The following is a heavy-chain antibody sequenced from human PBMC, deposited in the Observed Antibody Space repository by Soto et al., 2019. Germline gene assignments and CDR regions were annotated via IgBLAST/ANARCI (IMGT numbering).Heavy chain of an antibody. J-gene: IGHJ4*02. V-gene: IGHV4-38-2*01. CDR2: IYHSGST. Sequence: ASETLSLTCAVSGYSISSGYYWGWIRQPPGKGLEWIGSIYHSGSTYYNPSLKSRVTISVDTSKNQFSLKLSSVTAADTAVYYCARAFPSYYYDSSGYSGYFDYWGQGTLVTVSS. CDR3: ARAFPSYYYDSSGYSGYFDY. CDR1: GYSISSGYY. D-gene: IGHD3-22*01.